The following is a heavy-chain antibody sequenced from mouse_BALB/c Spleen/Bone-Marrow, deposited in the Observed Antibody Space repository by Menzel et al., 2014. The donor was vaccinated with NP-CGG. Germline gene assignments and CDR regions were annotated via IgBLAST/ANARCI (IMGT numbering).Heavy chain of an antibody. V-gene: IGHV5-9-3*01. D-gene: IGHD2-4*01. CDR2: ISSGGSYT. Sequence: EVQRVESGGGLVKPGGSLKLSRAASGFTFSSYAMSWVRQTPEKRLEWVATISSGGSYTYYPDSVKGRFTISRDNAKNTLYLRMSSLRSEDTAMYYCARHDYAYWGQGTLVTVSA. J-gene: IGHJ3*01. CDR1: GFTFSSYA. CDR3: ARHDYAY.